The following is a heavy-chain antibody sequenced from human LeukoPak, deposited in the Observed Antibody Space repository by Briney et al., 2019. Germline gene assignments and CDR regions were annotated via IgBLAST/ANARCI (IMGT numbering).Heavy chain of an antibody. Sequence: GSVKVSCKASGYTFTGYYMHWVRQAPGQGLEWMGWINPNSGGTNYAQKFQGRVTMTRDTSISTAYMELSRLRSDDTAVYYCAREESYYGSGSYYNWFDPWGRGTLVTVSS. D-gene: IGHD3-10*01. CDR2: INPNSGGT. J-gene: IGHJ5*02. V-gene: IGHV1-2*02. CDR3: AREESYYGSGSYYNWFDP. CDR1: GYTFTGYY.